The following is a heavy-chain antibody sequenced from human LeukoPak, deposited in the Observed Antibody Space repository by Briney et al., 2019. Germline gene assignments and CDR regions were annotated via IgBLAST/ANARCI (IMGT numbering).Heavy chain of an antibody. CDR2: TYYRSKWYN. J-gene: IGHJ4*02. V-gene: IGHV6-1*01. D-gene: IGHD3-3*01. CDR3: ARVGLDFWSGYSSFDY. Sequence: SQTLPLTCAISGDSVSSNSAAWNWIRQSPSRGLEWLGRTYYRSKWYNDYAVSVKSRITINPDTSKNQFSLQLNSVTTEDTAVYYCARVGLDFWSGYSSFDYWGQGTLVTVSS. CDR1: GDSVSSNSAA.